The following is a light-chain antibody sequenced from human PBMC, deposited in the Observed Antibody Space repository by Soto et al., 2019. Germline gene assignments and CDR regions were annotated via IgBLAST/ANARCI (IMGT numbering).Light chain of an antibody. V-gene: IGLV2-8*01. CDR2: EVS. Sequence: QSALTQPPSASGSLGQSVTISCTGTSSDVGGYIYVSCYQQHPGKAHKNIIYEVSRRPSGVPERFSGSKSGNTASLTVSGLQSEDEAHYYCSSYRGSNNFVFGSGTKVTVL. CDR3: SSYRGSNNFV. J-gene: IGLJ1*01. CDR1: SSDVGGYIY.